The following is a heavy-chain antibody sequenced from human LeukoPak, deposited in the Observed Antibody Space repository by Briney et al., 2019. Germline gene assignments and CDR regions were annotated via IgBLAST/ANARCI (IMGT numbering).Heavy chain of an antibody. CDR1: GGSISSSSYF. J-gene: IGHJ3*01. CDR2: IYYSGST. V-gene: IGHV4-39*01. CDR3: AVAGVRYYDSSGPYAFDF. Sequence: SETLSLTCTVSGGSISSSSYFWGWIRQPPGKGLEWIGTIYYSGSTYYNPSLKSRVIISVDASKNQFSLKLSSVTAADTAVYYCAVAGVRYYDSSGPYAFDFWGQGTMVTVSS. D-gene: IGHD3-22*01.